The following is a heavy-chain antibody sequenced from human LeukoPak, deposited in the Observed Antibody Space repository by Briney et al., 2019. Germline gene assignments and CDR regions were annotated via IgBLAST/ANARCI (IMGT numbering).Heavy chain of an antibody. Sequence: SETLSLTCAVYGGSFSGYYWSWIRQPPGKGLEWIGEINHSGSTNYNPSLKSRVIISVDTSKNQFSLKLSSVTAADTAVYYCARGRIAAAEWDYWGQGTLVTVSS. J-gene: IGHJ4*02. D-gene: IGHD6-13*01. CDR1: GGSFSGYY. CDR2: INHSGST. V-gene: IGHV4-34*01. CDR3: ARGRIAAAEWDY.